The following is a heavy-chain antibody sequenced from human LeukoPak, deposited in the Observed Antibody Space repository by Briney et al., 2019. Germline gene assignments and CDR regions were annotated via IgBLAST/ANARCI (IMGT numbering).Heavy chain of an antibody. V-gene: IGHV6-1*01. CDR3: ARASIWSFDY. CDR2: TKYRSKWYI. J-gene: IGHJ4*02. CDR1: GDSVSSNSAA. D-gene: IGHD2-8*02. Sequence: SQTLSLTCAISGDSVSSNSAAWHWIRQSPSRGLEWLGRTKYRSKWYIDYAVSLKSRITINPDTSKNQFSMQLNSVTPEDTALYYCARASIWSFDYWGLGTLVTVSS.